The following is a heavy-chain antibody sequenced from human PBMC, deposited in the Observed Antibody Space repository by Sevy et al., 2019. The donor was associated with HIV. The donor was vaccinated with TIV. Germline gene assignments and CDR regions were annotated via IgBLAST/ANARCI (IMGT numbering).Heavy chain of an antibody. D-gene: IGHD3-22*01. V-gene: IGHV3-23*01. Sequence: GGSLRLSCAASGFTFSSYAMRWVRQAPGKGLEWVSTISGSGGSTYYADSVKGRVTISRDNLKNTLYLQMNSLRAEDTAVDYCAILGTYYYDGSGYYYQVPSDYWGQGTLVTVSS. CDR2: ISGSGGST. J-gene: IGHJ4*02. CDR1: GFTFSSYA. CDR3: AILGTYYYDGSGYYYQVPSDY.